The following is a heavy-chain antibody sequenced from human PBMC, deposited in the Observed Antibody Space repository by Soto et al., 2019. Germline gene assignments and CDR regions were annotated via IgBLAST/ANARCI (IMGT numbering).Heavy chain of an antibody. Sequence: EVHLVESGGGLLKPGGSLRLSCAASGFTFSNAWINWVRQAPGKGLEWVGRVKSKNDGGTTDFAAPVKGRFAISRDDSKNMVYLEMNSLQTEDTAIYYCTTDSYITSIIVRFDYWGHGTLVTVSS. CDR2: VKSKNDGGTT. CDR1: GFTFSNAW. J-gene: IGHJ4*01. D-gene: IGHD3-22*01. V-gene: IGHV3-15*07. CDR3: TTDSYITSIIVRFDY.